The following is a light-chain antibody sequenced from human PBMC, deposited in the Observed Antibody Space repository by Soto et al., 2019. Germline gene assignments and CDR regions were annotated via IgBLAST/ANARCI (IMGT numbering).Light chain of an antibody. CDR1: QSVSSSY. V-gene: IGKV3-20*01. CDR3: QQYDTSIWAYT. Sequence: DIVLTQSPVTLSLSPGERATLSCRASQSVSSSYLAWYQQKPGQAPRLLIYGASSRATGIPDRFSGSGSGTDFTLTISRLEPEDFAVYYCQQYDTSIWAYTFGQGTKLEIK. CDR2: GAS. J-gene: IGKJ2*01.